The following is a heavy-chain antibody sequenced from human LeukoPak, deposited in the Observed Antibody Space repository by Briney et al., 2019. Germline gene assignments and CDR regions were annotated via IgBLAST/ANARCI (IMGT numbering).Heavy chain of an antibody. V-gene: IGHV1-69*13. D-gene: IGHD6-13*01. J-gene: IGHJ4*02. CDR3: ARGPTLYSSSWYDSYYFDY. CDR1: GGTFSSYA. Sequence: SVKVSCKASGGTFSSYAISWLRQAPAHRLEWMGGIIPIFGTANYAQKFQGRVTITADESTSTAYMELSSLRSEDTAVYYCARGPTLYSSSWYDSYYFDYWGQGTLVTVSS. CDR2: IIPIFGTA.